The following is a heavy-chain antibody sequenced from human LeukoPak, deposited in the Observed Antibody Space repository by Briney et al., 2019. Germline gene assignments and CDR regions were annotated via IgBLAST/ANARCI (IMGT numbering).Heavy chain of an antibody. CDR1: GYTFTGYY. Sequence: ASVKVSCTASGYTFTGYYMHWVRQAPGQGREWMGWINPNSGGTNYAQKFQGRVTMTRDTSISTAHMELSRLRSDDTAVYYCARVKYSGYDWVYWGQGTLVTVSS. CDR2: INPNSGGT. V-gene: IGHV1-2*02. D-gene: IGHD5-12*01. CDR3: ARVKYSGYDWVY. J-gene: IGHJ4*02.